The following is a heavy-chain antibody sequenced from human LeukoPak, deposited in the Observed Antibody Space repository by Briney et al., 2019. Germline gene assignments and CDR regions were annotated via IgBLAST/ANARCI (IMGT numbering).Heavy chain of an antibody. J-gene: IGHJ6*02. CDR2: ISGNSESI. Sequence: DRSLRLSCTASGFTFDDYAMHWVRQAPGKGLEWVSGISGNSESIGYADSVMGRFAISRDNAKNSLYLQMNSLRAEDTALYYCAKSRRGLYYYYYGMDVWGQGTTVTVSS. CDR1: GFTFDDYA. V-gene: IGHV3-9*01. D-gene: IGHD2/OR15-2a*01. CDR3: AKSRRGLYYYYYGMDV.